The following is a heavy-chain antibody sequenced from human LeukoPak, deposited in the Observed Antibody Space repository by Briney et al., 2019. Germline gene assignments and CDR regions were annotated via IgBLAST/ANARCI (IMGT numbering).Heavy chain of an antibody. D-gene: IGHD5-12*01. Sequence: SEALSLTCTVSGGSISSSSYYWDWIRQSPGKGLEWIGNIYSGGSTYYTPSLKSRVTISVDTSKNQFSLKLSSVTAADTAIYFCARHSRSGSGGYENAFDIWGQGTMVTVSS. CDR2: IYSGGST. J-gene: IGHJ3*02. CDR1: GGSISSSSYY. CDR3: ARHSRSGSGGYENAFDI. V-gene: IGHV4-39*01.